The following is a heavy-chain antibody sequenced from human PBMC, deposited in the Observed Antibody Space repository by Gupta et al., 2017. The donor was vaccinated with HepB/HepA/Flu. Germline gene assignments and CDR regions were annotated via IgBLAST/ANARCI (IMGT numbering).Heavy chain of an antibody. Sequence: EVQLVESGGGLVQPGGSLRLSCAASGFTVSSNYMSWVRQAPGKGLEWVSVIYSGGSTYYADSVKGRFTISRDNSKNTLYLQMNSLRAEDTAVYYCARESRLNYFDYWGQGTLVTVSS. D-gene: IGHD2-8*01. J-gene: IGHJ4*02. CDR2: IYSGGST. CDR1: GFTVSSNY. V-gene: IGHV3-66*01. CDR3: ARESRLNYFDY.